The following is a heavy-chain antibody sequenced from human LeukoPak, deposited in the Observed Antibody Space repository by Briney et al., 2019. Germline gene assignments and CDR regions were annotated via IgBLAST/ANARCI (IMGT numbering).Heavy chain of an antibody. J-gene: IGHJ5*02. CDR3: AMIPGPYSSGA. CDR1: GGSFSGYY. Sequence: SETLSLTCAVYGGSFSGYYWTWIRQPPGQGLEWIGEINHSGSTDYDPSLKSRVTISLVTSKSQFSLKLSSVTAADTAVYYCAMIPGPYSSGAWGQGTLVTVSS. V-gene: IGHV4-34*01. D-gene: IGHD6-19*01. CDR2: INHSGST.